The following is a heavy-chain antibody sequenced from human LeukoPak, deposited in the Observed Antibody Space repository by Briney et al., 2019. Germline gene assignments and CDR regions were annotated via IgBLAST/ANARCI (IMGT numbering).Heavy chain of an antibody. V-gene: IGHV3-7*03. CDR1: GFSFTSYW. J-gene: IGHJ3*02. CDR3: ARDPGWSSFDI. D-gene: IGHD2-15*01. Sequence: GGSLRLSCVASGFSFTSYWMSWVRQAPGKDLEFVANINQDAGTTNYVDSVKGRFTISRDNAENSLYLQMSSLRAEDTALYYCARDPGWSSFDIWGQGITVTVSS. CDR2: INQDAGTT.